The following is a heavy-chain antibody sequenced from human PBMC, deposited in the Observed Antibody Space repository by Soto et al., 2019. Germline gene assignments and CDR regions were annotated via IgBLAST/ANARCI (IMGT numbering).Heavy chain of an antibody. CDR1: GYTFTSYG. V-gene: IGHV1-18*01. Sequence: QVQLVQSGAEVKKPGASVKVSCKASGYTFTSYGISWVRQAPGQGLEWMGWISAYNGNTNYAQKLQGRVTMTTDTATSTAYMELRSLRSDDTAVYYCARDRPTVRAAHYYYGMDVWGQGTTVTVSS. J-gene: IGHJ6*02. CDR2: ISAYNGNT. CDR3: ARDRPTVRAAHYYYGMDV. D-gene: IGHD2-15*01.